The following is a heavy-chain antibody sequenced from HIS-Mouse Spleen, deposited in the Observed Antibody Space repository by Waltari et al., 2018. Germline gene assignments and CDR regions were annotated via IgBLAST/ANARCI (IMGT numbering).Heavy chain of an antibody. Sequence: QVQLVQSGAEVKKPGASVKVSCKASGYTFTGYYMHWVRQAPGQGLEWMGWINPNRGGTNYAKKCKARVTMTSDTSISTAYMELSRLRSDDTAVYYCARDNSGSYYWFDPWGQGTLVTVSS. CDR3: ARDNSGSYYWFDP. J-gene: IGHJ5*02. V-gene: IGHV1-2*02. CDR2: INPNRGGT. CDR1: GYTFTGYY. D-gene: IGHD1-26*01.